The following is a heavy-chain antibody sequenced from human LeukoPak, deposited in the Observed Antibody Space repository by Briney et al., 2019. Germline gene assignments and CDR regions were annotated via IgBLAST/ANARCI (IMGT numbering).Heavy chain of an antibody. Sequence: ASVKVSCKASGYTFTSYYMHWVRQAPGQGREWMGIINPSGFSTSYAQKFQGRVTITRDRSTSTVYMELSRLRSEDPAVYYCARDPPFYGPGSSSESYFDYWGQGTLVTVSS. CDR1: GYTFTSYY. J-gene: IGHJ4*02. D-gene: IGHD3-10*01. CDR3: ARDPPFYGPGSSSESYFDY. V-gene: IGHV1-46*01. CDR2: INPSGFST.